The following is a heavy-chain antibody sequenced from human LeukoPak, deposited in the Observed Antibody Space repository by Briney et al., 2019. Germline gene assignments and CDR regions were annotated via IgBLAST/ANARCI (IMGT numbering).Heavy chain of an antibody. J-gene: IGHJ3*02. CDR3: ARVYGAFDI. Sequence: GASVKVSCKASGYTFTGYYMHWVRQAPGQGLEWMGWINPNSGNTNYAQKLQGRVTMATDTSTSTAYMELRSLRSDDTAVYYCARVYGAFDIWGQGTMVTVSS. CDR1: GYTFTGYY. D-gene: IGHD1-14*01. CDR2: INPNSGNT. V-gene: IGHV1-18*04.